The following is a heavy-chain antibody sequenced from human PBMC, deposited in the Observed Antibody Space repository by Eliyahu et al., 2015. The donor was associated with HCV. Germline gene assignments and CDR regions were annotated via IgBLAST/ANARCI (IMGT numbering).Heavy chain of an antibody. CDR2: IYYSGST. V-gene: IGHV4-59*01. J-gene: IGHJ4*02. D-gene: IGHD6-19*01. Sequence: QVQLQESGPGLVKPSETLSLTCTVSGGSISSYYWXWIRQPPGKGLEWIGYIYYSGSTNYNPSLKSRVTISVDTSKNQFSLKLSSVTAADTAVYYCARGIAVAGSFDYWGQGTLVTVSS. CDR3: ARGIAVAGSFDY. CDR1: GGSISSYY.